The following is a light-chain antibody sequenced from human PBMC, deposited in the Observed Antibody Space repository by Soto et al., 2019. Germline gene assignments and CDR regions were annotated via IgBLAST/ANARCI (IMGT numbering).Light chain of an antibody. CDR3: QQYGASPFT. CDR2: GAS. V-gene: IGKV3-20*01. Sequence: VVLTQSPATLSLSPGEPDTLSCRASRHVYINALAWYQQKPGRTHTLLIYGASTRATGIPDRFSATGSGTDFSLTISSVEPEDFAVYYCQQYGASPFTFGPGTRVEI. CDR1: RHVYINA. J-gene: IGKJ3*01.